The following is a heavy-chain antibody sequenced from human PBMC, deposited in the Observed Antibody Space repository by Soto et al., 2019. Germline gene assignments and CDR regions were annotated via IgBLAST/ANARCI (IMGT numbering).Heavy chain of an antibody. CDR3: ATLTYTSGLHY. D-gene: IGHD6-19*01. V-gene: IGHV1-18*01. J-gene: IGHJ4*02. CDR2: ISTYNGNT. Sequence: QVQLVQSGAEVQNPGASVKVSCKTSGYTFTNYGIGWVRQAPGQGLEWMGWISTYNGNTNYVQKFQGRVTMTPDSSTTTVYMEVRSLRSDDTAVYYCATLTYTSGLHYWGQGTLVTVSS. CDR1: GYTFTNYG.